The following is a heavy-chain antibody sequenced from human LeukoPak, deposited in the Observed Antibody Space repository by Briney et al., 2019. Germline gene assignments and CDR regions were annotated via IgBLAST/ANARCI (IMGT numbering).Heavy chain of an antibody. Sequence: SETLSLTCTVSGGSISTGGYYWSWIRQHPGKGLEWIGYIYYSGSTYYNPSLKSRVTISVDTSKNQFSLKLSSVTAADTAVYYCARDPYSSGWVGFDPWGQGTLVTVSS. D-gene: IGHD6-19*01. V-gene: IGHV4-31*03. J-gene: IGHJ5*02. CDR3: ARDPYSSGWVGFDP. CDR2: IYYSGST. CDR1: GGSISTGGYY.